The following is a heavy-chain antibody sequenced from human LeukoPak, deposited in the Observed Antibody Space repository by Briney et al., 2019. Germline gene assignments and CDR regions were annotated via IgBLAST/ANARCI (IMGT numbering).Heavy chain of an antibody. V-gene: IGHV1-2*02. Sequence: ASVKVSCKASGYTFIGYYIHWVRQAPGQGLEWMGWINPNSGDTNYVQKFQGRVTMTRDTSISTAYMELSRLRSDDTAVYYCARAEVVADGFDYWGQGTLVTVSS. CDR2: INPNSGDT. J-gene: IGHJ4*02. D-gene: IGHD2-15*01. CDR3: ARAEVVADGFDY. CDR1: GYTFIGYY.